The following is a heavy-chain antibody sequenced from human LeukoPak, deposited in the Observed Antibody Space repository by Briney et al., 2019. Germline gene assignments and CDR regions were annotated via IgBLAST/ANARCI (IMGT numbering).Heavy chain of an antibody. V-gene: IGHV4-38-2*02. CDR3: ARDELYETGGAFDI. D-gene: IGHD2-15*01. J-gene: IGHJ3*02. CDR2: THHSGST. CDR1: GYSISSGYY. Sequence: SETLSLTCTVSGYSISSGYYWGWIRQPPGKGLEWIGSTHHSGSTYYNPSLKSRVIISVDTSKNHFSLKLSSVTAADTAVYYCARDELYETGGAFDIWGQGTMVTVSS.